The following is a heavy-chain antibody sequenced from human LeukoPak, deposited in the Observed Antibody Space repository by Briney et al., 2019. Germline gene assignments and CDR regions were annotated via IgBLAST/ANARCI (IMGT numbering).Heavy chain of an antibody. CDR1: GGSFSGYY. CDR3: ARASYDSSGYYYGRSYIDV. D-gene: IGHD3-22*01. CDR2: INHSGST. V-gene: IGHV4-34*01. Sequence: SETLSLTCAVYGGSFSGYYWSWIRQPPGKGLEWIGEINHSGSTNYNPSLKSRVTISVDTSKNQFSLKLSSVTAADTAVYYGARASYDSSGYYYGRSYIDVWGKGTTVTVSS. J-gene: IGHJ6*03.